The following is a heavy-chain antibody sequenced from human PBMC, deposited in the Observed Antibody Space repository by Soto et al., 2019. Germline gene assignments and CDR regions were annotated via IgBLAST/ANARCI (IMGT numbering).Heavy chain of an antibody. V-gene: IGHV1-69*01. CDR3: ARDYYDSSGYPGY. D-gene: IGHD3-22*01. CDR2: IILIFGTT. Sequence: QVQLVQSGAEVKKPGSSVKVSCEASGGTFRSYGITWVRQAPGQGLEWMGGIILIFGTTNYAQKFQGRVTITADESTNIAYMELSSLRSEDTAVYYCARDYYDSSGYPGYWGQGTLVTVSS. J-gene: IGHJ4*02. CDR1: GGTFRSYG.